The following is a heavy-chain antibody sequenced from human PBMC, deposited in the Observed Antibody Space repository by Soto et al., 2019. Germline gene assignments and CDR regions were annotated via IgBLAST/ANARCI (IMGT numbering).Heavy chain of an antibody. Sequence: QVQLVQSGAEVKKPGASVKVSCKASGYTFTSYDINWVRQATGQGLEWMGWMNPNSGNTGYAQKFQGRVTMTRNTSISTAYMELSSLRSEDTAVYYCARVVPAAMVYYYYYYMDVWCKGTTVTVSS. CDR2: MNPNSGNT. D-gene: IGHD2-2*01. J-gene: IGHJ6*03. V-gene: IGHV1-8*01. CDR1: GYTFTSYD. CDR3: ARVVPAAMVYYYYYYMDV.